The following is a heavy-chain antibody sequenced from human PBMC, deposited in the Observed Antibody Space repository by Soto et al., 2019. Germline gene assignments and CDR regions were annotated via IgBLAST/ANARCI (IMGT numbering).Heavy chain of an antibody. Sequence: EVQLLESGGGLVQPGGSLRLSCAASGFTFSSYAMSWVRQAPGKGLEWVSAISGSGGTTYYADSVKGRFTSSRDNSKNPLYLQMNSLRAKDTAVYYCAKTANGWFSAFDIWGQGTMVTVSS. CDR1: GFTFSSYA. J-gene: IGHJ3*02. D-gene: IGHD6-19*01. V-gene: IGHV3-23*01. CDR3: AKTANGWFSAFDI. CDR2: ISGSGGTT.